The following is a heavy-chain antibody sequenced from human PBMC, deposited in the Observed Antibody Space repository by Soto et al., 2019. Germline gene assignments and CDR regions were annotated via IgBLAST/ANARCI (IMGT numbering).Heavy chain of an antibody. J-gene: IGHJ4*02. CDR3: ATRHGDYEGPFYFDY. V-gene: IGHV1-24*01. Sequence: ASVKVSCKVSGYTLTELSMHWVRQAPGKGLEWMGGFDPEDGETIYAQKFQGRVTMTEDTSTDTAYMELSSLRSEDTAVYYCATRHGDYEGPFYFDYWGQGTLVTVSS. CDR1: GYTLTELS. D-gene: IGHD4-17*01. CDR2: FDPEDGET.